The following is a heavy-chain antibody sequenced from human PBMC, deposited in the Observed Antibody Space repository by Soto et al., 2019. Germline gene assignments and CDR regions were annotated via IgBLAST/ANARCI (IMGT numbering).Heavy chain of an antibody. CDR3: ARVRRSHVNYDFWSINWFDP. V-gene: IGHV4-61*01. Sequence: QVQLQESGPGLVKPSETLSLTCTVSGGSVSSGSYYWSWIRQPPGKGLEWIGYIYYSGSTNYNPSLKSRVTISVDTSKNQFSLKLSSVTAADTAVYYCARVRRSHVNYDFWSINWFDPWGQGTLVTVSS. CDR1: GGSVSSGSYY. CDR2: IYYSGST. J-gene: IGHJ5*02. D-gene: IGHD3-3*01.